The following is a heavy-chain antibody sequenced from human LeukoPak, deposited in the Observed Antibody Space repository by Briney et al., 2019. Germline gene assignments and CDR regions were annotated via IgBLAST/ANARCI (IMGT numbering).Heavy chain of an antibody. J-gene: IGHJ5*02. CDR3: TRVQSIQTSSFDP. D-gene: IGHD2-21*01. CDR1: GYTFTSYD. V-gene: IGHV1-8*01. CDR2: MNPNSGNT. Sequence: ASVKVSCKASGYTFTSYDINWVRQATGQGLEWMGWMNPNSGNTGYAQKFQGRVTMTRNTSISTAYMELSSLRSEDTAVYYCTRVQSIQTSSFDPWGQGTLVTVSS.